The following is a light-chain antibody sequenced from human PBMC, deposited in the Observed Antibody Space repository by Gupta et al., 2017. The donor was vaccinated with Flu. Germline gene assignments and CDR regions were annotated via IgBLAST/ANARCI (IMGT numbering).Light chain of an antibody. Sequence: SVLTQPPSLSGAPGQRVTMSCAGSISNLGAGYDVPWYQQLPGTSPKLLIYGNSNRPSGGPDRFSGSKSGTSASLAITGLQAEDEADYYCQSYDSSLSGSVFGGGTKLTVL. J-gene: IGLJ3*02. V-gene: IGLV1-40*01. CDR2: GNS. CDR1: ISNLGAGYD. CDR3: QSYDSSLSGSV.